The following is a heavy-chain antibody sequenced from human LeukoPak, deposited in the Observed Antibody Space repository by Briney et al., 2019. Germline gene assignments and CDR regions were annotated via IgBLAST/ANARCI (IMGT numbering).Heavy chain of an antibody. CDR1: GFPFTNGW. V-gene: IGHV3-15*01. CDR3: TTGTAYSGLDH. CDR2: IKSKKDGGTI. D-gene: IGHD3-16*01. Sequence: PGGSLRLSCVVSGFPFTNGWMTWVRQAPGKGLEWLGRIKSKKDGGTIDYAAPVKGRFPISRDDSRNTLYLQMNSLKTEDTAVYYCTTGTAYSGLDHWGQGTQVTVSS. J-gene: IGHJ4*02.